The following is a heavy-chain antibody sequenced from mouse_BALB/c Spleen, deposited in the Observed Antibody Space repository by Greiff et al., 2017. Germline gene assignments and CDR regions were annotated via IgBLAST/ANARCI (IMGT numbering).Heavy chain of an antibody. Sequence: EVNVVESGGGLVQPGGSRKLSCAASGFTFSSFGMQWVRQAPEKGLEWVAYISSGSSTIYYADTVKGRFTISRDNPKNTLFLQMTSLRSEDTAMYYCARERSYWGQGTLVTVSA. J-gene: IGHJ3*01. CDR1: GFTFSSFG. CDR2: ISSGSSTI. CDR3: ARERSY. V-gene: IGHV5-17*02.